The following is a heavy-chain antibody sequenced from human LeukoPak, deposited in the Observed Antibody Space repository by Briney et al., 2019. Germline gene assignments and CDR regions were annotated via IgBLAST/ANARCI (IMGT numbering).Heavy chain of an antibody. CDR2: MNHNSGNT. V-gene: IGHV1-8*01. Sequence: ASVKVSCKASGYTFTSYDINWVRQATGQGLEWMGWMNHNSGNTGYAQKFQGRVTMTRNTSISTAYMELSSLRSEDTAVYYCARGLWGGYCSGGSCLGFDPWGQGTLVTVSS. CDR1: GYTFTSYD. J-gene: IGHJ5*02. D-gene: IGHD2-15*01. CDR3: ARGLWGGYCSGGSCLGFDP.